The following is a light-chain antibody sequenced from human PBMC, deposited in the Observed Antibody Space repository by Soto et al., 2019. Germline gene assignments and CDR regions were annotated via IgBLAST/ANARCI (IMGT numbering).Light chain of an antibody. Sequence: EIVMTQSPATLSVSPGERATLSCRASQSVSGNFAWYQQKPGQAPRLLIYAASTRATGIPARFSGSGSGTAFTLTISSLQSEDFAVYYCQQYNNWPPITFGPGTKVDIK. CDR3: QQYNNWPPIT. CDR2: AAS. V-gene: IGKV3-15*01. J-gene: IGKJ3*01. CDR1: QSVSGN.